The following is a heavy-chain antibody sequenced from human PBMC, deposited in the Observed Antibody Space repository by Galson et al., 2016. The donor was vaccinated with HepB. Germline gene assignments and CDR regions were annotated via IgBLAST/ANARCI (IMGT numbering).Heavy chain of an antibody. CDR2: ISASGVNT. Sequence: RQAPGEGLEWVSGISASGVNTYYTNSVQGRFTISRDNAKNTLYLQLNSLRAGDTAIYYCAKASKTLHQRIPVAAVSGYCFDSWGQGTLVTVSS. D-gene: IGHD6-19*01. J-gene: IGHJ4*02. V-gene: IGHV3-23*01. CDR3: AKASKTLHQRIPVAAVSGYCFDS.